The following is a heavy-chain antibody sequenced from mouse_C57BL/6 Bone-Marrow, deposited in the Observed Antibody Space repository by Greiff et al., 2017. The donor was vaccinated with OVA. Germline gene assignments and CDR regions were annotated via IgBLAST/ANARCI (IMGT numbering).Heavy chain of an antibody. D-gene: IGHD2-4*01. CDR1: GFTFSDYY. CDR2: ISNGGGST. V-gene: IGHV5-12*01. Sequence: EVHLVESGGGLVQPGGSLKLSCAASGFTFSDYYMYWVRQTPEKRLEWVAYISNGGGSTYYPDTVKGRFTISRDNAKNTLYLQMSRLKSEDTAMYYCARPMNYDYSFAYWGQGTLVTVSA. CDR3: ARPMNYDYSFAY. J-gene: IGHJ3*01.